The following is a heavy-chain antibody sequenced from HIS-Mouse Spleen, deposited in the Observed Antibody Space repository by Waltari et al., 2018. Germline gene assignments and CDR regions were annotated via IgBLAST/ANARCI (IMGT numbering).Heavy chain of an antibody. J-gene: IGHJ3*02. Sequence: QVQLVQSGAEVKKPGASVKFSCKASGYPFPSYYMPWVRQAPGQGLEWMGIINPRGGSTSYAQKCQGRVTMTRDTSTSTVYMELGSLRSEDTAVYYCARGSDWGSGGDAFDIWGQGTMVTVSS. V-gene: IGHV1-46*03. D-gene: IGHD7-27*01. CDR2: INPRGGST. CDR3: ARGSDWGSGGDAFDI. CDR1: GYPFPSYY.